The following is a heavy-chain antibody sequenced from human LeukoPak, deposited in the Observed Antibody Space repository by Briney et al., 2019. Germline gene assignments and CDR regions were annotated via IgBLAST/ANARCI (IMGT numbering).Heavy chain of an antibody. CDR3: ARDYMVRGVIDY. CDR2: IYYSGST. D-gene: IGHD3-10*01. Sequence: PSETLSLTCTVSGGSISITTYYWGWIRQPPGRGLEWIGNIYYSGSTYYNPSLESRVTISVDTSKNQFSLKLSSVTAADTAVYYCARDYMVRGVIDYWGQGTLVTVSS. J-gene: IGHJ4*02. V-gene: IGHV4-39*07. CDR1: GGSISITTYY.